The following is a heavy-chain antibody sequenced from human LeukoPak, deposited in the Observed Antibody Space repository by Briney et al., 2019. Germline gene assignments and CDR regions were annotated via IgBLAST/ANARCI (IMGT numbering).Heavy chain of an antibody. CDR2: ISWNSGSI. CDR1: GFTFSSYE. V-gene: IGHV3-9*01. D-gene: IGHD4-17*01. CDR3: AKGGGAYYYYGMDV. J-gene: IGHJ6*02. Sequence: GGSLRLSCAASGFTFSSYEMNWVRQAPGKGLEWVSGISWNSGSIGCADSVKGRFTISRDNAKNSLYLQMNSLRAEDTALYYCAKGGGAYYYYGMDVWGQGTTVTVSS.